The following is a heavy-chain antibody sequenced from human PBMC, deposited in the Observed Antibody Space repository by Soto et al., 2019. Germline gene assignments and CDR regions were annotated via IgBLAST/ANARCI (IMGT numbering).Heavy chain of an antibody. CDR3: ARSGELLQTFDS. J-gene: IGHJ4*02. D-gene: IGHD1-26*01. Sequence: GGSLRLSCVVSGVSFSDHSMNWVRQAPGKGLEWVSLITGNSEYKYYAGSVKGRFTVSRDNAKNSLYLQMNSLTVEDTAVYYCARSGELLQTFDSWGQGTLVTVSS. V-gene: IGHV3-21*06. CDR2: ITGNSEYK. CDR1: GVSFSDHS.